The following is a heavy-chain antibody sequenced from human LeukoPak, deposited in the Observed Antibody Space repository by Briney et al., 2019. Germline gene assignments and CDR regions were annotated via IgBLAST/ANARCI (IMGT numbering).Heavy chain of an antibody. CDR2: IKQDGSEK. Sequence: GGSLRLSCEASGFTFSRYWMSWIRHAPGKGLEWVANIKQDGSEKHYVDSVKGRFSISRDNAKKSLYLQMNSLRAEDTAVYYCLYDSSGYSAFDIWGQGTMVTVSS. CDR3: LYDSSGYSAFDI. V-gene: IGHV3-7*01. J-gene: IGHJ3*02. CDR1: GFTFSRYW. D-gene: IGHD3-22*01.